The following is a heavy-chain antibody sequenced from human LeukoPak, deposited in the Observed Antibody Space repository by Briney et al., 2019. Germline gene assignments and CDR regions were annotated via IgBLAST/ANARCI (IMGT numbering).Heavy chain of an antibody. CDR1: GFTFSTYW. D-gene: IGHD2-21*02. CDR3: ATDRGNSDWQKRFDS. V-gene: IGHV3-7*01. Sequence: GGSLRLSCAVSGFTFSTYWMNWYRQAPGKGLEWVGNINQDASEINYVDSVRGRFTISRDNAKNSLHLQMNSLRAEDTAVYYCATDRGNSDWQKRFDSWGQGTLVTVSS. J-gene: IGHJ4*02. CDR2: INQDASEI.